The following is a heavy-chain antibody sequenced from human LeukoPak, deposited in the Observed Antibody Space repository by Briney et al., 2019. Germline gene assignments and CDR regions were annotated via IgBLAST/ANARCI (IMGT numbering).Heavy chain of an antibody. CDR1: GFTFSSYA. Sequence: GGSLRLSCAASGFTFSSYAMSWVRQAPGKGLEWVSAISGSGGSTYYADSVKGRFTISRDNSKNTLCLQMNSLRAEDTAVYYCAKTYYYGSGSYSVADYWGQGTLVTVSS. J-gene: IGHJ4*02. CDR2: ISGSGGST. CDR3: AKTYYYGSGSYSVADY. D-gene: IGHD3-10*01. V-gene: IGHV3-23*01.